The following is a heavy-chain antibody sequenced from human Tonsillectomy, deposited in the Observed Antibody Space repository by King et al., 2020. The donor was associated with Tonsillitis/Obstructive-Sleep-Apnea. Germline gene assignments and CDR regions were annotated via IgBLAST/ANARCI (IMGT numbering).Heavy chain of an antibody. V-gene: IGHV4-59*01. CDR2: IHYSGST. D-gene: IGHD2-15*01. CDR1: GGFISSYY. J-gene: IGHJ4*02. Sequence: VQLQESGPGLVKPSETLSLTCTVSGGFISSYYWSWIRQPPGKGLEWIGYIHYSGSTNYDPSLKSRVTMSVDTSKNQFSLKLSSVTAADTAVYYCARDSGYCSGVSCPLDYWGQGTLVTVSS. CDR3: ARDSGYCSGVSCPLDY.